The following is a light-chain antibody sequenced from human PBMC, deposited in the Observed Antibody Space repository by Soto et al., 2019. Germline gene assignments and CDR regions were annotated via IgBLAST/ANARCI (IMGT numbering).Light chain of an antibody. V-gene: IGKV3-20*01. CDR3: QQYGSSGT. CDR2: GAS. Sequence: EIVLTQSTGTLSLSPGERATLSCRASQSVSNNYLAWYHQIPGQAPRLLIYGASNRATGIPDRFSGSGSGTDFTLTISRLEPEDFAVYYCQQYGSSGTFGQGTKVDIK. CDR1: QSVSNNY. J-gene: IGKJ1*01.